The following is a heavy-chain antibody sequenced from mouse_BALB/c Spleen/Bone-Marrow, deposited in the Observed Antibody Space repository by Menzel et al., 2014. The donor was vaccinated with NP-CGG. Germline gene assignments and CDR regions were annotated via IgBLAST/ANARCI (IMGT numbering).Heavy chain of an antibody. Sequence: QVQLQPSGAELMKPGASVKISCKATGYTFSSYWIEWVKQRPGHGLEWIGEILPGSGSTNYNEKFKGKATFTADTSSNTAYMQLSSLTSEDSAVYYCATGGSPMDYWGQGTSVTVSS. CDR2: ILPGSGST. CDR3: ATGGSPMDY. D-gene: IGHD1-1*02. CDR1: GYTFSSYW. J-gene: IGHJ4*01. V-gene: IGHV1-9*01.